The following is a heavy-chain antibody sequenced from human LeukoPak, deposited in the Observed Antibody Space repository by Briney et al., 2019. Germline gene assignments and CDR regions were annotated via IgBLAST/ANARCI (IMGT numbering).Heavy chain of an antibody. CDR1: GGSISSSSYY. CDR2: IYYSGST. V-gene: IGHV4-39*07. CDR3: ARERGTDYGDADAFDI. Sequence: SETLSLTCTVSGGSISSSSYYWGWIRQPPGKGLEWFGSIYYSGSTNYNPSLKSRVTISVDTSKNQFSLKLSSVAAADTAVYYCARERGTDYGDADAFDIWGQGTMVTVSS. J-gene: IGHJ3*02. D-gene: IGHD4-17*01.